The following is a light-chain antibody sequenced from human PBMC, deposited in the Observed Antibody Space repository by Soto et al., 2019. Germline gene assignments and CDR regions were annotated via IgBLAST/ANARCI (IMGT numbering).Light chain of an antibody. CDR2: DAS. CDR3: QQYAAAPLT. V-gene: IGKV3-20*01. J-gene: IGKJ4*01. CDR1: QSVGRNY. Sequence: EIVLTQSPGTLSLSPGERATLSCRASQSVGRNYLAWFQQKPGQAPRLLIYDASRRATGIPDRFSGSGSGTDFTLCISRLEPEDFVVFYCQQYAAAPLTFGGGTKVEIK.